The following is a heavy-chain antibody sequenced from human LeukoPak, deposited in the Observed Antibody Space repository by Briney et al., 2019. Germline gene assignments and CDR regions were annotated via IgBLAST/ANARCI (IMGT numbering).Heavy chain of an antibody. D-gene: IGHD4-17*01. CDR1: GYTFTSYG. CDR2: ISAYNGNT. J-gene: IGHJ5*02. Sequence: ASVKVSCKASGYTFTSYGISWVRQAHGQGLEWMGWISAYNGNTNYAQKLQGRVTMTTDTSTSTAYMELRSLRSDDTAVYYCARDNPYLYGDYKYNWFDPWGQGTLVTVSS. V-gene: IGHV1-18*01. CDR3: ARDNPYLYGDYKYNWFDP.